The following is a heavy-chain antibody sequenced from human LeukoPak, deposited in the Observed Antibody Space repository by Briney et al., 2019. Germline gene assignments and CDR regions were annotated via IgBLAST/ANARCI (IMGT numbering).Heavy chain of an antibody. V-gene: IGHV3-7*01. J-gene: IGHJ6*04. Sequence: GGSLRLSCAASGFTFSTSWMGWVRQAPGKGLEWVANINQDGSERYYVDSVKGRFTISRDNAKNSLYLQMNSLRAEDTAVYYCAELGITMIGGVWGKGTTVTISS. CDR1: GFTFSTSW. CDR2: INQDGSER. CDR3: AELGITMIGGV. D-gene: IGHD3-10*02.